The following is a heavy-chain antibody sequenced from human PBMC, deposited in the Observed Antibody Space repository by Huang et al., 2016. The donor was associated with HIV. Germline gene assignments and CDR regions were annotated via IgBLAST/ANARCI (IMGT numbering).Heavy chain of an antibody. D-gene: IGHD6-13*01. CDR1: GFAFSSFS. V-gene: IGHV3-30-3*01. CDR3: ARVSAFEQYFDH. CDR2: ISYDGNNK. J-gene: IGHJ4*02. Sequence: QVQLVESGGGVVQPGMSLRLSCAASGFAFSSFSLHWVRQAPGKGLEWVAYISYDGNNKDYADSVKGRFSVSRDSSTSSLYLQMNSLTTDDTALYYCARVSAFEQYFDHWGLGAQVTVS.